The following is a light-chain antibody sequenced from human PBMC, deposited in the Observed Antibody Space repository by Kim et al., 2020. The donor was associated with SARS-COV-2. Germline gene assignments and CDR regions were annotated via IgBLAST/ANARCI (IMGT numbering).Light chain of an antibody. J-gene: IGLJ1*01. V-gene: IGLV1-40*01. Sequence: QRVTISCTGRSSNIGAGYDLHWYQQLPGTAPKLLIYGNSNRPSGVPDRFSGSKSGTSASLAITGLQAEDEADYYCQSYDSSLSGYVFGTGTKVTVL. CDR2: GNS. CDR1: SSNIGAGYD. CDR3: QSYDSSLSGYV.